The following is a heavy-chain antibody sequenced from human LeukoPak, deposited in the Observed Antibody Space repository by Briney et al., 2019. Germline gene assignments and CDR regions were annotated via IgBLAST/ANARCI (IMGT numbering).Heavy chain of an antibody. CDR1: GFSLYTRGVG. Sequence: SGPTLVNPTQTLTLTCTFSGFSLYTRGVGVGWIRQPPGKALEWLALIYWDDDKRYTPSLRSRLTITKDPSKNQVVLTMTNMDPRNTATYYFVHKRSGLTFLGVVTAPTYFDYGGQGTLVTVS. CDR3: VHKRSGLTFLGVVTAPTYFDY. V-gene: IGHV2-5*02. CDR2: IYWDDDK. D-gene: IGHD3-3*01. J-gene: IGHJ4*02.